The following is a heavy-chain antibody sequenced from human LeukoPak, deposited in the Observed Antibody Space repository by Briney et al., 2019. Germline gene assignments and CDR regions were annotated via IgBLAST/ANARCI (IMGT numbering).Heavy chain of an antibody. V-gene: IGHV3-23*01. Sequence: GGSLRLSCAASEFTFSSYAMSWVRQTPGKGLEWVSGIRSTGGGTYYADSVKGRFTISRDNSKNTLYLQVNSLRAEDTAVYYCAKELAAVGVPSFDSWGQGTLVTVSS. CDR1: EFTFSSYA. J-gene: IGHJ4*02. CDR3: AKELAAVGVPSFDS. D-gene: IGHD6-13*01. CDR2: IRSTGGGT.